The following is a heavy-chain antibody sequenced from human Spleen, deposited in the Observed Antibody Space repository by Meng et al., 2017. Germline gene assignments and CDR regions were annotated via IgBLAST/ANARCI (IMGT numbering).Heavy chain of an antibody. CDR2: ISSSGGTT. J-gene: IGHJ6*02. D-gene: IGHD2-15*01. CDR3: ARGKLGSYFYYYGTDV. Sequence: GESLKISCAASGFAFDSYAMSWVRRAPGKGLEWISTISSSGGTTYYGDSVRGRFTISRENAKNSLYLQMNSLRAGDTAVYYCARGKLGSYFYYYGTDVWGQGTTVTVSS. V-gene: IGHV3-23*02. CDR1: GFAFDSYA.